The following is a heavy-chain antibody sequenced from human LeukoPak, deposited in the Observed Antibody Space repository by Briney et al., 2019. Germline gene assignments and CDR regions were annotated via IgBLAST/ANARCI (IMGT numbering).Heavy chain of an antibody. Sequence: GGSLRLSCAASGFTFSSYGMHWVRQAPGKGLEWVAVISYDGSNKYYADSAKGRFTISRDNSKNTLYLQMNSLRAEDTAVYYCAKDQRWLQSWMDYYYYYGMDVWGQGTTVTVFS. V-gene: IGHV3-30*18. CDR2: ISYDGSNK. CDR3: AKDQRWLQSWMDYYYYYGMDV. D-gene: IGHD5-24*01. CDR1: GFTFSSYG. J-gene: IGHJ6*02.